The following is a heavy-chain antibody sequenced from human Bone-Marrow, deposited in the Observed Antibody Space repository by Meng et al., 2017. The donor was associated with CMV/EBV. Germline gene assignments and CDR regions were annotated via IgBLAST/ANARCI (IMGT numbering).Heavy chain of an antibody. D-gene: IGHD2-21*01. V-gene: IGHV3-53*01. J-gene: IGHJ6*02. CDR3: ARLSMSGMDV. CDR1: GFTVSSNY. CDR2: IYSGGST. Sequence: GESLKISCAASGFTVSSNYMSWVRQAPGKGLEWVSVIYSGGSTYYADSVKGRFTISRDNSKNTLYLQMNSLRAEDTAVYYCARLSMSGMDVWGQGTTVTVSS.